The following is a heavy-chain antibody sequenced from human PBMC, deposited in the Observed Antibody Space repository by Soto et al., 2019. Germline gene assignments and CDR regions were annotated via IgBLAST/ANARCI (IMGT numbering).Heavy chain of an antibody. J-gene: IGHJ6*02. CDR1: GGSFSGYY. D-gene: IGHD4-4*01. CDR2: INHSGST. V-gene: IGHV4-34*01. Sequence: QVQLQQWGAGLLKPSETLSLTCAVYGGSFSGYYWSWIRQPPGKGLEWIGEINHSGSTNYNPSLKSRVTISVDTSKNQFSLKLSSVTAADTAVYYCARGRVDYSKLYYYYYGMDVWGQGTTVTVSS. CDR3: ARGRVDYSKLYYYYYGMDV.